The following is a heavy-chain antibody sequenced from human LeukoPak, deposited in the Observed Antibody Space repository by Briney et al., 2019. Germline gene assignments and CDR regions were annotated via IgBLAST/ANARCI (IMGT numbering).Heavy chain of an antibody. D-gene: IGHD3-10*01. J-gene: IGHJ3*01. CDR2: ISPTSWTI. CDR1: GFSFRTYS. Sequence: GGSLRLSCAASGFSFRTYSMNWVRQAPGRGLEWVSSISPTSWTIYQADSVKGRFTVSRDNAKNSVFLHMDSLRAEDEAVYYCTRDAGQFVDHDVFDFWGQGTMVTVSS. CDR3: TRDAGQFVDHDVFDF. V-gene: IGHV3-21*01.